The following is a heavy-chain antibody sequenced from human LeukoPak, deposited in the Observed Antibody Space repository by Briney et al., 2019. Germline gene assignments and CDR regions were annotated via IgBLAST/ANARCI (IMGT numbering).Heavy chain of an antibody. V-gene: IGHV4-34*01. CDR2: INHSGST. D-gene: IGHD3-22*01. J-gene: IGHJ4*02. CDR3: ARVLSSGYYSTGFDY. Sequence: SDTLSLTCAVYGGSFSDYYCSWIRQPPGKGLEWIGEINHSGSTNYNPSLKSRVTISVDTSKNQFSLKLSSVTAADTAVYYCARVLSSGYYSTGFDYWGQGTLVTVSS. CDR1: GGSFSDYY.